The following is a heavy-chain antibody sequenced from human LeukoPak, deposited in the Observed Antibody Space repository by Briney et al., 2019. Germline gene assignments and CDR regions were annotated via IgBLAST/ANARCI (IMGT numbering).Heavy chain of an antibody. CDR3: ARIRSYDFWSGYYFFDY. D-gene: IGHD3-3*01. V-gene: IGHV2-70*01. J-gene: IGHJ4*02. CDR1: GFSVSTSGMG. Sequence: SGPALVHPTPPLTLTYTFSGFSVSTSGMGGSWIGQPPEKALEWLALSDWDDDKYYNTSLKPRLTISKDTSKNQVVLTMTNIDPVDTATYYCARIRSYDFWSGYYFFDYWGQGTLVTVSS. CDR2: SDWDDDK.